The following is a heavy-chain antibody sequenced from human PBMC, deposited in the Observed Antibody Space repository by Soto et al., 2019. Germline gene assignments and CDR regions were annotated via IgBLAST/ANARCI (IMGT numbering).Heavy chain of an antibody. CDR1: GFTFSSYW. J-gene: IGHJ5*02. CDR2: IKQDGSEK. CDR3: AGHYDFWSGSSWFDP. V-gene: IGHV3-7*01. Sequence: PGGSLRLSCAASGFTFSSYWMSWVRQAPGKGLEWVANIKQDGSEKYYVDSVKGRFTISRDNAKNSLYLQMNSLRAEDTAVYYCAGHYDFWSGSSWFDPWGQGTLVTVSS. D-gene: IGHD3-3*01.